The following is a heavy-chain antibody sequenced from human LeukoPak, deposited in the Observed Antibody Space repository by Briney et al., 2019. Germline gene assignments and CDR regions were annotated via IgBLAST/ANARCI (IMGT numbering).Heavy chain of an antibody. Sequence: PGGSLRLSCAASGLTFSGQWMNWVRQAPGQGLEWVANIKYDGSEEYYADSVKGRFTISRDNAKNSLYLQMNSLRAEDTAVYYCARDIVALTNWGQGTLVTVSS. V-gene: IGHV3-7*01. CDR2: IKYDGSEE. J-gene: IGHJ4*02. D-gene: IGHD3-22*01. CDR1: GLTFSGQW. CDR3: ARDIVALTN.